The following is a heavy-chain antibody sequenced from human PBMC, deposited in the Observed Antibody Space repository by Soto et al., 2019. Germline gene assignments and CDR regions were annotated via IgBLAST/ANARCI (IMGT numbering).Heavy chain of an antibody. Sequence: QVQLVESGGGVVQPGRSLRLSCAASGFTFSSYGMHWVRQAPGKGLEWVAVISYDGSNKYYADSVKGRFTISRDNSKNTLYLQMNSLRAEDTAVYYCAKGRITMMAPQTGGALDYWGQGTLVTVAS. CDR2: ISYDGSNK. CDR3: AKGRITMMAPQTGGALDY. V-gene: IGHV3-30*18. CDR1: GFTFSSYG. J-gene: IGHJ4*02. D-gene: IGHD3-22*01.